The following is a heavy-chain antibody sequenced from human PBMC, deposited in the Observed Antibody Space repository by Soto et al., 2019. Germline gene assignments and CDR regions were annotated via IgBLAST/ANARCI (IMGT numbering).Heavy chain of an antibody. Sequence: QVQLVESGGGVVQPGRSLRLSCAASGFTFRSHGMHWVRQAPGKVLEWVAVIWHDGSQEYYADSVRGRFTIDRDYSKNMVYLQMNSLRDEDTCVYKCARVGPLPTNCGMDVWGQGTTVTVSS. CDR2: IWHDGSQE. CDR3: ARVGPLPTNCGMDV. D-gene: IGHD5-12*01. V-gene: IGHV3-33*01. J-gene: IGHJ6*02. CDR1: GFTFRSHG.